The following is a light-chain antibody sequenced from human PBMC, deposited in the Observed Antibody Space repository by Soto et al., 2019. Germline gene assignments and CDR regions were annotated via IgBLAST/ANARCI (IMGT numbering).Light chain of an antibody. CDR1: QGISTW. CDR3: QQVTTFPRT. J-gene: IGKJ1*01. CDR2: GAF. V-gene: IGKV1-12*01. Sequence: DIQMTQYPSSVAAAVGDRVTITCRASQGISTWLAWYQHKPWTAPKLLIFGAFSLQRGVPSRFVGSGSGTDFTLTIKSLQPEDVATYYCQQVTTFPRTFGQGTKVEIK.